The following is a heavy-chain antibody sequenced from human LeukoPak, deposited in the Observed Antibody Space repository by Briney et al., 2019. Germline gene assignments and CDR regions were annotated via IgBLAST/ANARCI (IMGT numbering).Heavy chain of an antibody. J-gene: IGHJ4*02. CDR1: GGSISSSSYY. V-gene: IGHV4-39*01. Sequence: PSETLSLTCTVSGGSISSSSYYWGWIRQPPGKGLEWIGSIYYSGSTYYNPSLKSRDTISVDTSKNQFSLKLSSVTAADTAVYYCARQVNGVTMIVVVIKPDLYFDYWGQGTLVTVSS. D-gene: IGHD3-22*01. CDR2: IYYSGST. CDR3: ARQVNGVTMIVVVIKPDLYFDY.